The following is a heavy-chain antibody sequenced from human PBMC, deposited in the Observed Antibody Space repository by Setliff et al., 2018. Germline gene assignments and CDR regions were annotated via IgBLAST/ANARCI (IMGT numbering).Heavy chain of an antibody. Sequence: SETLSLTCAVSGVSVNSLTWWSWVRQSPGKGLEWIGHIYHDGNTKSYPSVHFNQSLKSRVTMSVDKSNNQFSLKLTSMTAADTAVYYCAKGGGRYHSDSWGQGILVTVSS. V-gene: IGHV4-4*02. D-gene: IGHD1-1*01. J-gene: IGHJ4*02. CDR1: GVSVNSLTW. CDR3: AKGGGRYHSDS. CDR2: IYHDGNT.